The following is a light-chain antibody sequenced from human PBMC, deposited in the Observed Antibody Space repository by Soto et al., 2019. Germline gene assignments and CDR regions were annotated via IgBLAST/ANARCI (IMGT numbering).Light chain of an antibody. CDR1: QTVSSSF. V-gene: IGKV3-20*01. CDR3: QQYNSYWT. Sequence: EIVLTQSPATLSLCPGERATLACRAGQTVSSSFLAWYQQKPGQSPRLLIYGASSRATGIADRFSGSGSGTDFTLTISSLEPADFATYYCQQYNSYWTFGQGTKVDI. CDR2: GAS. J-gene: IGKJ1*01.